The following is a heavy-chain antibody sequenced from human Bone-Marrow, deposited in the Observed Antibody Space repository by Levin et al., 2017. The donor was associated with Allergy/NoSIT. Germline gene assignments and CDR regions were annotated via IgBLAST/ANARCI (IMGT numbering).Heavy chain of an antibody. V-gene: IGHV1-2*06. CDR2: INPNSGGT. CDR1: GYTFTDYY. J-gene: IGHJ4*02. D-gene: IGHD2-2*01. CDR3: VRDGSFYCSSTSCYGPFDY. Sequence: ASVKVSCKASGYTFTDYYIHWVRQAPGQGLEWVGRINPNSGGTNYAQKFQGRVTMTGDTSTSTAYMELIRLRSDDTAVYYCVRDGSFYCSSTSCYGPFDYWGQGALVTVSS.